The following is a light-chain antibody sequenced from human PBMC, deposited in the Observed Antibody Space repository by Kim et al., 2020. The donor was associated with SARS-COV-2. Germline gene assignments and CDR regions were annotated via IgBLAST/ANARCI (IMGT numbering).Light chain of an antibody. Sequence: SYELTQPPSVSVSPGETATISCTGDNLQFTYVCWYQRTAGHSPVLVLYQDNKRPSGIPERFSGSNSGNTATLTISGTQAMDEADYYCQVWDNSLGVFGAGTQLTVL. J-gene: IGLJ2*01. CDR2: QDN. CDR1: NLQFTY. CDR3: QVWDNSLGV. V-gene: IGLV3-1*01.